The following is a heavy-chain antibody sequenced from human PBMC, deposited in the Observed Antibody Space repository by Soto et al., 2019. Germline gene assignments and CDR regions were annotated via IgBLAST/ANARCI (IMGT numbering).Heavy chain of an antibody. J-gene: IGHJ3*02. CDR1: GYTFTSYA. CDR2: ISAYNGNT. Sequence: ASVKVSCKASGYTFTSYAMHWVRQAPGQRLEWMGWISAYNGNTNYAQKLQGRVTMTTDTSTSTAYMELRSLRSDDTAVYYCARDRNEGIPFDIWGQGTMVTVSS. D-gene: IGHD1-1*01. CDR3: ARDRNEGIPFDI. V-gene: IGHV1-18*01.